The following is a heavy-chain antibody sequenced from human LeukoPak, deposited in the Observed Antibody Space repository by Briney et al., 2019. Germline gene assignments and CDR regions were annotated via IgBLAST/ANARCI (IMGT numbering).Heavy chain of an antibody. CDR2: INPNSGGT. V-gene: IGHV1-2*02. CDR1: GYTFTGYY. Sequence: ASVKVSCKASGYTFTGYYMHWVRQAPGQGLEWMGWINPNSGGTNYAQKFQGRVTMTRDTSISTAYMELSRLRSDDTAVYYCASFKPRLYDILTGDLDYWGQGTLVTVSS. D-gene: IGHD3-9*01. CDR3: ASFKPRLYDILTGDLDY. J-gene: IGHJ4*02.